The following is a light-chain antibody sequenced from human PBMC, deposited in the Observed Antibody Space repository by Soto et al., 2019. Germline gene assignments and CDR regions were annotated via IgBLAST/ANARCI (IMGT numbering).Light chain of an antibody. J-gene: IGLJ1*01. CDR1: SSDVGGYDY. CDR2: EVT. CDR3: SSYTSTSTYV. Sequence: QSALTQPASVSGSPGQSITISCTGTSSDVGGYDYVSWYQQHPGKAPKFMIYEVTNRPSGVSHRFSGSKSGNTASLTISGLQVEDEADYYCSSYTSTSTYVFGTGTKLTVL. V-gene: IGLV2-14*01.